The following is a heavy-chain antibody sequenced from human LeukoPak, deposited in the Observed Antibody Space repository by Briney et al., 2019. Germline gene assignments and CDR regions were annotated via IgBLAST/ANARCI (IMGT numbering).Heavy chain of an antibody. Sequence: GRSLRLSCAASGFTFSNYGMHWVRQAPGKGLEWVALISYDGSNKYFADSVKGRFTISRDNSKDTLYLQMHSLRAEDTAVYYCAKDNVAAAGRYFDYWGQGTLVTVSS. CDR1: GFTFSNYG. CDR2: ISYDGSNK. J-gene: IGHJ4*02. V-gene: IGHV3-30*18. D-gene: IGHD6-13*01. CDR3: AKDNVAAAGRYFDY.